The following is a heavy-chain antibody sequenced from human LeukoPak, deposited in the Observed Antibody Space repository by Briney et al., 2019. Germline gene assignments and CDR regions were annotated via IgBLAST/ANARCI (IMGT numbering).Heavy chain of an antibody. D-gene: IGHD2-21*02. J-gene: IGHJ4*02. Sequence: GGSLRLSCAASGFTFSSYAMHWVRQAPGKGLEYVSAISSNGGSTYYANSVKGRFTISRDNSKNTLYLQMNSLRAEDTAVYYCAKDGSTYCGGDCYSFWFDYWGQGTLVTVSS. CDR3: AKDGSTYCGGDCYSFWFDY. CDR2: ISSNGGST. CDR1: GFTFSSYA. V-gene: IGHV3-64*01.